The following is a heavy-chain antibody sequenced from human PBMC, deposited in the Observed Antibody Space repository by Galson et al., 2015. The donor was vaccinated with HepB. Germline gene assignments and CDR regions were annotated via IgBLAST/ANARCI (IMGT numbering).Heavy chain of an antibody. CDR2: INHSGST. CDR1: GGSFSGYY. V-gene: IGHV4-34*01. Sequence: SETLSLTCAVYGGSFSGYYWSWIRQPPGKGLEWIGEINHSGSTNYNPSLKSRVTISVDTSKNQFSLKLSSVTAADTAVYYCARALNVDTAMVSVDYWGQGTLVTVSS. D-gene: IGHD5-18*01. J-gene: IGHJ4*02. CDR3: ARALNVDTAMVSVDY.